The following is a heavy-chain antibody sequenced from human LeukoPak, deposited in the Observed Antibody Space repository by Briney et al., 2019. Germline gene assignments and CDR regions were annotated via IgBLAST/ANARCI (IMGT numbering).Heavy chain of an antibody. V-gene: IGHV3-74*01. J-gene: IGHJ4*02. Sequence: GGSLRLSCAASGFIFSSYWMHWVRQAPAKGLVWVSRINSDGSSTYYADSVKGRFTISRDNARNTLYLQMNSLRAEDTAVYYCARDHYVSWYYFDYWGLGTLVTVSS. CDR2: INSDGSST. CDR3: ARDHYVSWYYFDY. CDR1: GFIFSSYW. D-gene: IGHD4-17*01.